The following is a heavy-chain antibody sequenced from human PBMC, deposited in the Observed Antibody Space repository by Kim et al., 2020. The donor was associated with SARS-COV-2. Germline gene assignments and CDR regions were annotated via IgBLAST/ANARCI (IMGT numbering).Heavy chain of an antibody. CDR3: ARDLRGIAVGDY. D-gene: IGHD6-19*01. V-gene: IGHV1-69*01. Sequence: NYHQKFQGRVTITADESTSPAYMELSSLRSEDTAVYYCARDLRGIAVGDYWGQGTLVTVSS. J-gene: IGHJ4*02.